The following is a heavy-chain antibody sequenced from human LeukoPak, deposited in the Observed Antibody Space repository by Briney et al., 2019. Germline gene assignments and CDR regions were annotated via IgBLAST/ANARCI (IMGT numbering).Heavy chain of an antibody. CDR3: ARRSHSTPVDY. V-gene: IGHV4-34*01. D-gene: IGHD1-26*01. CDR2: INHSGST. J-gene: IGHJ4*02. CDR1: GGSFSGYY. Sequence: SETLSLTCAVYGGSFSGYYWSWIRQPPGKGLEWIGEINHSGSTNYNPSLKSRVTISGDTSKNQFSLKLSSVTAADTAVYYCARRSHSTPVDYWGQGTLVTASS.